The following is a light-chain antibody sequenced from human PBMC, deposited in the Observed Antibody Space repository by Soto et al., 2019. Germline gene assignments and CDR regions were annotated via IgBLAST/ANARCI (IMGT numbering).Light chain of an antibody. CDR2: AAS. V-gene: IGKV1-12*01. CDR3: QQYENLPT. Sequence: IQMTQSPSSVSASVGDRVTITCRASQGISSWLAWYQQKPGKAPKLLIYAASSLQSGVPSRFSVSGSGTDFTLTISSLQPDDFASYCCQQYENLPTFGQGTLPENK. J-gene: IGKJ5*01. CDR1: QGISSW.